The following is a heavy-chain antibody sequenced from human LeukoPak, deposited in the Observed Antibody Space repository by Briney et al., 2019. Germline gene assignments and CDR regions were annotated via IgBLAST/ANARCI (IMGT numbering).Heavy chain of an antibody. Sequence: PWASVKVSCKASGYSFTDYYMHWVRQAPGHGLEWMGIINPSGGSTTHSQKFQGRVTMTRDTSTSTVYMELSSLRSEDTAVYYCARGEKVRLEIDPWGQGTLVTVSS. CDR3: ARGEKVRLEIDP. CDR2: INPSGGST. V-gene: IGHV1-46*01. J-gene: IGHJ5*02. D-gene: IGHD6-19*01. CDR1: GYSFTDYY.